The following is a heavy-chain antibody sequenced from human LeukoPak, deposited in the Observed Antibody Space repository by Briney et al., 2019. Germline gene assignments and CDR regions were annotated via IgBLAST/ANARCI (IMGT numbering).Heavy chain of an antibody. V-gene: IGHV4-59*01. CDR2: MSYSGSS. Sequence: PSETLSLTCTVPGASITSYYWNWIREPPGKGLEWIGYMSYSGSSNYNPSLKTRVTISIDTPKNQFSLKLSSVTAADTALYYCASHGGVTANVDYWGQGTLVTVSP. CDR3: ASHGGVTANVDY. J-gene: IGHJ4*02. CDR1: GASITSYY. D-gene: IGHD2-21*02.